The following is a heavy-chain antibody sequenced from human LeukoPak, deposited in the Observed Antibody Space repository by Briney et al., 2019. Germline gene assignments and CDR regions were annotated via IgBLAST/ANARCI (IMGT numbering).Heavy chain of an antibody. CDR1: GYTFTSYD. D-gene: IGHD2-15*01. J-gene: IGHJ5*02. V-gene: IGHV1-8*03. CDR3: ARGDGYCSGGSCGNWFDP. Sequence: ASVQVSCKASGYTFTSYDINWVRQATGQGLEWMGWMNPNSGNTGYAQKFQGRVTITRNTSISTAYMVLSSLRAEDTDVYYCARGDGYCSGGSCGNWFDPWSQGTLVTVSS. CDR2: MNPNSGNT.